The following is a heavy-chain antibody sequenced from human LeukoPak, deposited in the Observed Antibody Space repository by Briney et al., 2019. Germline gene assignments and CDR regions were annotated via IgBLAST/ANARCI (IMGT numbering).Heavy chain of an antibody. CDR2: INPNSGGT. CDR1: GYTFTGYY. Sequence: ASVKVSCKASGYTFTGYYMHWVRQAPGQGLEWMGWINPNSGGTNYAQKFQGRVTMTRDTSISTAYMELSRLRSDDTAVYYCARGATSPRQHYYDSRGYYYPDYWGQGTLVTVSS. J-gene: IGHJ4*02. CDR3: ARGATSPRQHYYDSRGYYYPDY. V-gene: IGHV1-2*02. D-gene: IGHD3-22*01.